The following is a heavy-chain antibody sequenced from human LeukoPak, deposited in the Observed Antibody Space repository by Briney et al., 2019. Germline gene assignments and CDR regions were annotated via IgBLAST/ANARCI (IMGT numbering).Heavy chain of an antibody. CDR3: ARETLPIYCSSTSCYHNWFDP. Sequence: GASVKLSCKASGYTFTGYYMHWVRQAPGQGLEWMGWINPNSGGTNYAQKVQGRVTMTRDTSISTAYMELSRLRSDDTAVYYCARETLPIYCSSTSCYHNWFDPWGQGTLVTVSS. CDR2: INPNSGGT. CDR1: GYTFTGYY. V-gene: IGHV1-2*02. D-gene: IGHD2-2*01. J-gene: IGHJ5*02.